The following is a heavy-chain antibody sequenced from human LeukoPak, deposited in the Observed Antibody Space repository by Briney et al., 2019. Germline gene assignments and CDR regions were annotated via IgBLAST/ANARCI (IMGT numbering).Heavy chain of an antibody. CDR3: AKDIRGYSSSWYREDNWFDP. V-gene: IGHV3-23*01. CDR2: ISGSGGST. D-gene: IGHD6-13*01. Sequence: GGSLRLSCAASGFTFSSYAMSWVRQAPGKGLEWVLAISGSGGSTYYADSVKGRFTISRDNSKNTLYLQMNSLRAEDTAVYYCAKDIRGYSSSWYREDNWFDPWGQGTLVTVSS. J-gene: IGHJ5*02. CDR1: GFTFSSYA.